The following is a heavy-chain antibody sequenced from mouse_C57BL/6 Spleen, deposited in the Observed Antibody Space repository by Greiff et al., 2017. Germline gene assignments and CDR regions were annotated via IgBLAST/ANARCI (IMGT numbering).Heavy chain of an antibody. CDR3: ARRGDGYSHYFDY. V-gene: IGHV1-20*01. J-gene: IGHJ2*01. Sequence: VQLQQSGPELVKPGDSVKISCKASGYSFTGYFMNWVMQSHGKSLEWIGRINPYNGDTFYNQKFKGKATLTVDKSSSTAHMELRSLTSEDSAVYYCARRGDGYSHYFDYWGQGTTLTVSS. CDR1: GYSFTGYF. D-gene: IGHD2-3*01. CDR2: INPYNGDT.